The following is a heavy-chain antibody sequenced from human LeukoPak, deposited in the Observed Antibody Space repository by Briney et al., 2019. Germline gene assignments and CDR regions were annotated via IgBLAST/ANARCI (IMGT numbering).Heavy chain of an antibody. Sequence: GGSLRLSCAASGFTFDDYGMSWVRQAPGKGLEWVSSISGDSTYIYYADSVMGRSTISRDNAKNSLYLQINSLRAEDTAIYYCARRGYSDSSGYDYWGQGTLVTVSS. CDR3: ARRGYSDSSGYDY. CDR1: GFTFDDYG. CDR2: ISGDSTYI. V-gene: IGHV3-21*01. J-gene: IGHJ4*02. D-gene: IGHD3-22*01.